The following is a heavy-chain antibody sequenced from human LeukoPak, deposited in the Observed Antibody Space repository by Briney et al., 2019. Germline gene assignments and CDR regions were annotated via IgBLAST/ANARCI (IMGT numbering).Heavy chain of an antibody. CDR1: GGSISSYY. J-gene: IGHJ5*02. D-gene: IGHD1-26*01. V-gene: IGHV4-59*01. CDR2: IYYSGST. Sequence: PSENLSLTCTVSGGSISSYYWSWIRQPPGKGLEWIGYIYYSGSTNYNPSLKSRVTISVDTSKNQFSLKLSSVTAADTAVYYCASGMDWFDPWGQGTLVTVSS. CDR3: ASGMDWFDP.